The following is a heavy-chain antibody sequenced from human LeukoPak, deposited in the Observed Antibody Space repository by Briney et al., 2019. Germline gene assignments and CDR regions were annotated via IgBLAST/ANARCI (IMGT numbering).Heavy chain of an antibody. J-gene: IGHJ3*01. CDR2: TSYDGSEK. Sequence: GGSLRLSCAASGFTFSSYVMHWVRQAPGKGLEWVAVTSYDGSEKYYADSVKGRFTISRDNAKNSLYLQMNSLRAEDTAVYYCARDQRYDFWSGYYHGDAFDVWGQGTMVTVSS. CDR3: ARDQRYDFWSGYYHGDAFDV. CDR1: GFTFSSYV. V-gene: IGHV3-30*07. D-gene: IGHD3-3*01.